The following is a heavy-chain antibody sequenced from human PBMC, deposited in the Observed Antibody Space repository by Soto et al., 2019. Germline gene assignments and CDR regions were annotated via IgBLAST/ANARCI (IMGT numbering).Heavy chain of an antibody. V-gene: IGHV4-30-4*01. CDR2: IYYSGST. Sequence: SETLSLTCTVSGGSISSGDYYWSWIRQPPGKGLEWIGYIYYSGSTYYNPSLKSRVTISVDTSKNQFSLKLSSVTAAVTAVYYCARGPYRGYSGYDSNYWGQGNLGTVSS. CDR1: GGSISSGDYY. D-gene: IGHD5-12*01. CDR3: ARGPYRGYSGYDSNY. J-gene: IGHJ4*02.